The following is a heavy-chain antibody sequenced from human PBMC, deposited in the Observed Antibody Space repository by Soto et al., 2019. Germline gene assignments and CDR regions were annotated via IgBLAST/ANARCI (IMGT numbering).Heavy chain of an antibody. Sequence: GGSLRLSCAASGFTFSSYAMHWVRQAPGKGLEWVAVISYDGSNKYYADSVKGRFTISRDNSKNTLYLQMNSLRAEDTAVYYCARARRGSYCSSTSCYWNWFDPWGQGTLVTVSS. V-gene: IGHV3-30-3*01. D-gene: IGHD2-2*01. CDR3: ARARRGSYCSSTSCYWNWFDP. J-gene: IGHJ5*02. CDR1: GFTFSSYA. CDR2: ISYDGSNK.